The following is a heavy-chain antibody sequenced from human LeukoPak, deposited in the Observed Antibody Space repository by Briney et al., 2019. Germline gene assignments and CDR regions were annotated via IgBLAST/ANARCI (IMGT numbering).Heavy chain of an antibody. Sequence: ASVKVSCKASGYTFTGYYMHWVRQAPGQGLEWMGWINPNSGGTNYAQKFQGRVTMTRDTSISTAYMELSRLRSDGTAVYYCARDPTGYYDSSGYDYWGQGTLVTVSS. CDR3: ARDPTGYYDSSGYDY. CDR1: GYTFTGYY. V-gene: IGHV1-2*02. D-gene: IGHD3-22*01. CDR2: INPNSGGT. J-gene: IGHJ4*02.